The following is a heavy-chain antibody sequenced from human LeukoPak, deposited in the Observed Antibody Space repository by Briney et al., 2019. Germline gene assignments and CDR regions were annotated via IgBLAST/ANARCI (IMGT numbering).Heavy chain of an antibody. CDR2: ISYDGSNK. J-gene: IGHJ4*02. D-gene: IGHD3-22*01. V-gene: IGHV3-30-3*01. CDR1: GFTFSSYA. CDR3: ARAITMIVVVTTFDY. Sequence: PGGSLRLSCAASGFTFSSYAMHWVRQAPGKGLEWVAVISYDGSNKYYADSVKGRFTISRDNSKNTLYLQMNSLRAEDTAVYYCARAITMIVVVTTFDYWGQGTLVTVSS.